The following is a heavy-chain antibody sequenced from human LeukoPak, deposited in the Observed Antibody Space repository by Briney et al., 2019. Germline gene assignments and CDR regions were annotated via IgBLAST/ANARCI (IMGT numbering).Heavy chain of an antibody. J-gene: IGHJ4*02. Sequence: PSGTLSLTCTVSGDSINSLDLWSWVRQPPGKGLEWIGEMYLSGTTHSNPSVKSRVTISIDKSKNQFFLNLSSVTAADTAVYYCAGLVGRYSSGLYYYYFDYWGQGTLVTVSS. CDR3: AGLVGRYSSGLYYYYFDY. CDR1: GDSINSLDL. D-gene: IGHD3-22*01. V-gene: IGHV4-4*02. CDR2: MYLSGTT.